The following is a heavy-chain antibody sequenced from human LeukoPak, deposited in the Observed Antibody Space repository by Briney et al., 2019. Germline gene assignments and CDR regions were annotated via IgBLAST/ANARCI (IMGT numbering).Heavy chain of an antibody. D-gene: IGHD6-19*01. CDR3: ARSNSGLLDY. CDR1: GGSISRDY. CDR2: IYYTGST. Sequence: SETLSLTCTVSGGSISRDYWSWIRQPPGKGLEWIGYIYYTGSTNYNPSLKSRVTISVDTSKNQFSLNLSSVTAADTAVYYCARSNSGLLDYWGQGTLVTVSS. J-gene: IGHJ4*02. V-gene: IGHV4-59*01.